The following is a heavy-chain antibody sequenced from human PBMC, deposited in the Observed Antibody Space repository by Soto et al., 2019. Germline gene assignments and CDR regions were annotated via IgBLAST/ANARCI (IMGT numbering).Heavy chain of an antibody. Sequence: GSLRLSCTASGFTFGDYAMSWFRQAPGKGLEWVGFIRSKAYGGTTEYAASVKGRFTISRDDSKSIAYLQMNSLKTEDTAVYNCTREGLRFLEYPWKNWFDPWGQGTLVTVSS. J-gene: IGHJ5*02. CDR3: TREGLRFLEYPWKNWFDP. CDR1: GFTFGDYA. D-gene: IGHD3-3*01. V-gene: IGHV3-49*03. CDR2: IRSKAYGGTT.